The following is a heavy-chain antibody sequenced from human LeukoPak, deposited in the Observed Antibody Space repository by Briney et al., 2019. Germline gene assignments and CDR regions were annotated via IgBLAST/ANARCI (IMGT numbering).Heavy chain of an antibody. CDR3: ARHFGVPAAIPLPPDAFDI. J-gene: IGHJ3*02. Sequence: SETLSLTSTVSGGSISSYYWSGIRHPPGKGLEWIGYIYTSGSTNYNPSLKSRVTISLDTSKNQSSLTMNSVTAADTALYYCARHFGVPAAIPLPPDAFDIWGQGPMVTVSA. D-gene: IGHD2-2*02. V-gene: IGHV4-4*09. CDR2: IYTSGST. CDR1: GGSISSYY.